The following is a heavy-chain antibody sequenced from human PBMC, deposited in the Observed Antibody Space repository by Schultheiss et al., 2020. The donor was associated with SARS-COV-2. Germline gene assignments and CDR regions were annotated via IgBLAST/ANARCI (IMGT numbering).Heavy chain of an antibody. CDR2: IYHSGST. V-gene: IGHV4-38-2*01. Sequence: SETLSLTCAVSGYSISSGYYWGWIRQPPGKGLEWIGSIYHSGSTYYNPSLKSRVTISVDTSKNQFSLKLSSVTAADTAVYYCARALYYYDSSGYYYAYWGQGTLVTVSS. CDR3: ARALYYYDSSGYYYAY. D-gene: IGHD3-22*01. J-gene: IGHJ4*02. CDR1: GYSISSGYY.